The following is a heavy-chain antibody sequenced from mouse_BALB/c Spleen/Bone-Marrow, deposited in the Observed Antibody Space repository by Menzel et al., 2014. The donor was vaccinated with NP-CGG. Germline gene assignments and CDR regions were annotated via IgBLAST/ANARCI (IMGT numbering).Heavy chain of an antibody. J-gene: IGHJ1*01. CDR1: GYSITSGYS. Sequence: EVKLMESGPDLVKPSQSLSLTCTVTGYSITSGYSWHWIRQFPGNKLEWMGYINYSGSTNYNPSLKSRISITRDTSKNQFFLQLNSVTTEDTAMYCGARRASLLGWYFDVLGAGTTVTVSS. CDR3: ARRASLLGWYFDV. D-gene: IGHD1-2*01. CDR2: INYSGST. V-gene: IGHV3-1*02.